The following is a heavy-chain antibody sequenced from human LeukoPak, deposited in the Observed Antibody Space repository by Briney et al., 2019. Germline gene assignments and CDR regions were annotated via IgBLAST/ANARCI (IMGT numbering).Heavy chain of an antibody. Sequence: PGGSLRLSCAASGFTFTSYAMNWVRQAPGKGLEWVTVISYDGTIEYYADSVKGRFTISKDNSKNRLYLQMNSLRTEDTAVYFCARGGQQMSDAMDVWGQGTTVTVSS. J-gene: IGHJ6*02. CDR3: ARGGQQMSDAMDV. CDR2: ISYDGTIE. CDR1: GFTFTSYA. V-gene: IGHV3-30-3*01. D-gene: IGHD6-13*01.